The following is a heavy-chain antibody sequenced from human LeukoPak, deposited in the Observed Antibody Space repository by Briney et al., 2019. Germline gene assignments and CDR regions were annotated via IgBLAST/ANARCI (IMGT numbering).Heavy chain of an antibody. Sequence: SETLSLTCRVSGGSISRGSYYWSWIRQPPGTGLEWIGYIYYSGSTYYNPSLRSRVTISVDTSKNQFSLKLSSVTAADTAVYYCARVQNWGSWFGELGGYMDVWGKGTTVTVSS. CDR3: ARVQNWGSWFGELGGYMDV. CDR2: IYYSGST. J-gene: IGHJ6*03. V-gene: IGHV4-30-4*08. CDR1: GGSISRGSYY. D-gene: IGHD3-10*01.